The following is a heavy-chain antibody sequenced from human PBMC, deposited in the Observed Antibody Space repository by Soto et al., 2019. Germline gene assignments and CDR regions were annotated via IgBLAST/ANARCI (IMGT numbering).Heavy chain of an antibody. CDR2: LSYEGSEE. D-gene: IGHD3-10*01. J-gene: IGHJ3*02. CDR3: ARSLELWFGEGLGAFDI. CDR1: GFNFGVFG. Sequence: GGSLRLSCAASGFNFGVFGMHWVRQAPGKGLEWLSVLSYEGSEEYYADSVRGRFTISRDNSKNSLYLQMNSLRAEDTAVYYCARSLELWFGEGLGAFDIWGQGTMVTVSS. V-gene: IGHV3-33*05.